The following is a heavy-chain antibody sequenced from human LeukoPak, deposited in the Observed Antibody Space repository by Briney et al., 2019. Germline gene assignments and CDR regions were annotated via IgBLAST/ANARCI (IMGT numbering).Heavy chain of an antibody. D-gene: IGHD3-16*01. CDR3: AKERGISYTYEFDY. J-gene: IGHJ4*02. V-gene: IGHV3-23*01. Sequence: PGGSLRLSCAASGFTFANYAMTWVRQAPGKGLDWVSLISDTGRNTHYTDSVQGRFTISRDNSRNTLYLQMSSLRAEDTAIYYCAKERGISYTYEFDYWGQGALVTASS. CDR1: GFTFANYA. CDR2: ISDTGRNT.